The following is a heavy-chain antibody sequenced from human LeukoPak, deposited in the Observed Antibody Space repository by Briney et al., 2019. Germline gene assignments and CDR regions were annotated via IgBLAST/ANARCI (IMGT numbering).Heavy chain of an antibody. CDR1: GYTLTELS. J-gene: IGHJ4*02. D-gene: IGHD5-24*01. CDR2: FDPEDGKT. Sequence: ASVKVSCKVSGYTLTELSMHWVRQAPGEGLEWMGGFDPEDGKTIYAQKFQGRVTITADESTSTAYKELSSLRSEDTAVYYCARGSRDGPSGLLGYWGQGTLVTVSS. CDR3: ARGSRDGPSGLLGY. V-gene: IGHV1-24*01.